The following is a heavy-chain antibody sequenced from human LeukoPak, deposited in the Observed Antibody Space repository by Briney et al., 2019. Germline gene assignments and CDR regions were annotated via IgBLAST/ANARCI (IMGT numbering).Heavy chain of an antibody. CDR1: GFTFSTYG. V-gene: IGHV3-30*02. Sequence: GGSLRLSCAASGFTFSTYGMDWVRQAPGKGLEWVAYIRYDGSNKNYADSVRGRFTISRDNSKNTLYLQMSSLRAEDTAVYYCAKVVTGYCSTTSCPFDSWGQGTLVTVSS. J-gene: IGHJ4*02. CDR3: AKVVTGYCSTTSCPFDS. CDR2: IRYDGSNK. D-gene: IGHD2-2*01.